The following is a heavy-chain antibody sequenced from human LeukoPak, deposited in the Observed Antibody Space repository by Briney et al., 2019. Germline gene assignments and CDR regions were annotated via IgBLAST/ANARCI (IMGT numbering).Heavy chain of an antibody. D-gene: IGHD6-13*01. CDR1: GYTFTSYG. CDR3: ARKGDSSSSERDYYYGMDV. Sequence: ASVKVSCKASGYTFTSYGISWVRQAPGQGLEWVGWISAYNGNTNYAQKLQGRVTMTTDTSTSTAYTELRSLRSDDTAVYYCARKGDSSSSERDYYYGMDVWGQGTTVTVSS. V-gene: IGHV1-18*01. CDR2: ISAYNGNT. J-gene: IGHJ6*02.